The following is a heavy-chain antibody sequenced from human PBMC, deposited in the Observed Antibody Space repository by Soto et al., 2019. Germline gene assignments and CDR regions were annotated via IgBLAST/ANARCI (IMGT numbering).Heavy chain of an antibody. J-gene: IGHJ4*02. CDR3: AKRREGGYYIFHY. Sequence: CAACGLTFNSLVMSGLRKAPGKGLEWVSSISGSGESTYYADSVKGRLSISRDNSKNTLYLQTNSLRAEDTAVYYCAKRREGGYYIFHYWGQGTPVTASS. V-gene: IGHV3-23*01. D-gene: IGHD3-3*01. CDR2: ISGSGEST. CDR1: GLTFNSLV.